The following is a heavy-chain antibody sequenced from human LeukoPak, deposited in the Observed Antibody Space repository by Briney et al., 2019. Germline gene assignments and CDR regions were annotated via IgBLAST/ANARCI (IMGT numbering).Heavy chain of an antibody. J-gene: IGHJ4*02. Sequence: PSETLSLTCTVSGDFVSSGSYYWSWLRQPPGKGLEWIGYNYHSGNNNYNPSLESRVTVSVDTSKNQFSLKLSSVTAADTAVYYCARAYCSSTSCYPYFDYWGQGTLVTVSS. V-gene: IGHV4-61*01. CDR3: ARAYCSSTSCYPYFDY. D-gene: IGHD2-2*01. CDR1: GDFVSSGSYY. CDR2: NYHSGNN.